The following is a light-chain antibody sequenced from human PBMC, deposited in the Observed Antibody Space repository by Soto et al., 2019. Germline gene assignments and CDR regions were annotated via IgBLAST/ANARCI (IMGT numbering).Light chain of an antibody. Sequence: EIVMTQSPATLSVSPGERATLSCRASQSVSSNLAWYQQKPGQAPRLLIYGASTRATGIPARFSGSGSGTEFTLTITSLQSDDFATYYCQEYNSHSFGGGTKVDIK. CDR1: QSVSSN. CDR2: GAS. V-gene: IGKV3-15*01. J-gene: IGKJ4*01. CDR3: QEYNSHS.